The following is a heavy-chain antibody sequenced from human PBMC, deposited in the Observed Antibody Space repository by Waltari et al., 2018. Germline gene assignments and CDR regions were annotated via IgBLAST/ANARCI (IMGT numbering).Heavy chain of an antibody. Sequence: QLLLQESGPGLVKPSETLSLTCSVSGDSITRSDYYWARIRQSPGKKLEWIGTIYYSGITYYNPSVDSRVTMSVDTSQNQFSLRLSSVTAADTGVYYCTRRPYSTGWVWFDPWGQGTLVTVSS. CDR2: IYYSGIT. J-gene: IGHJ5*02. V-gene: IGHV4-39*01. CDR3: TRRPYSTGWVWFDP. D-gene: IGHD2-15*01. CDR1: GDSITRSDYY.